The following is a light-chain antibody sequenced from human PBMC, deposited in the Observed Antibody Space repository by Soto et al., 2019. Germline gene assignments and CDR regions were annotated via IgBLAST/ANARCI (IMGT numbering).Light chain of an antibody. J-gene: IGLJ1*01. CDR1: SSDVGGYNY. Sequence: QSVLTQPASVSGSPGQSITISCTGTSSDVGGYNYVSWYQQHPGKAPKLMIYDVSNRPSGVSDRFSGSKSGNTASLTISGLLSEDEADYYCNSYTSSSTFVFGSGTKLTVL. CDR2: DVS. V-gene: IGLV2-14*03. CDR3: NSYTSSSTFV.